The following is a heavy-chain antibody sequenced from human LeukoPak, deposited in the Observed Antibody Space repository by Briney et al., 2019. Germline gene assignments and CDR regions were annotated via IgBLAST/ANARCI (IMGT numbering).Heavy chain of an antibody. Sequence: SETLSLTCAVYGGSFSGYYWSWIRQPPGKGLEWIGEISHSGSTNYNPSLKSRVTISVDTSKNQFSLKLSSVTAADTAVYYCARVPPMRVVVPAAKNYYYYYMDVWGKGTTVTVSS. CDR2: ISHSGST. J-gene: IGHJ6*03. CDR1: GGSFSGYY. V-gene: IGHV4-34*01. CDR3: ARVPPMRVVVPAAKNYYYYYMDV. D-gene: IGHD2-2*01.